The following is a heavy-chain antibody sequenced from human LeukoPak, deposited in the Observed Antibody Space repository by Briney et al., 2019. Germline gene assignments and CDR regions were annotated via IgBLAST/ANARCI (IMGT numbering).Heavy chain of an antibody. D-gene: IGHD3/OR15-3a*01. CDR3: AKGPDWDVRYFDY. Sequence: GGSLRLSCAASGFTFSSYWMHWVRQAPGKGLVWVSHINSDGSRTNFADSVKGRFTISRDNSKNTLYLQMNSLRAEDTAVYYCAKGPDWDVRYFDYWGQGTLVTVSS. J-gene: IGHJ4*02. CDR1: GFTFSSYW. V-gene: IGHV3-74*01. CDR2: INSDGSRT.